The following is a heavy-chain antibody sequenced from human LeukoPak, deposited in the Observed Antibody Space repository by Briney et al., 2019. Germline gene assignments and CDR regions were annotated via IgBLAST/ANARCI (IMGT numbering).Heavy chain of an antibody. V-gene: IGHV4-61*02. CDR2: IYFSGTT. D-gene: IGHD6-13*01. J-gene: IGHJ4*02. CDR3: ARAYGEIAAAGTFDY. Sequence: SETLSLTCTVSGGSIRSGAYYWSWIRQPAGKGLEWIGRIYFSGTTNYNPSLKSRVNISVDTSKNQFSLKLSSVTAADTAVYYCARAYGEIAAAGTFDYWGQGTLVTVSS. CDR1: GGSIRSGAYY.